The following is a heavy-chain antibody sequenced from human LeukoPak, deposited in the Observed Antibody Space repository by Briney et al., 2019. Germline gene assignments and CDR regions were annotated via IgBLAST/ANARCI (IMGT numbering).Heavy chain of an antibody. D-gene: IGHD1-26*01. CDR2: IRFDGTNK. V-gene: IGHV3-30*02. Sequence: GGSLRLSCAASGFTFSSYGMYWVRQAPGKGLEWMAYIRFDGTNKYYAESVKGRFTISRDNSKNTLYLQMNSLKSEDAAIYYCAKDRGTYFFSDYWGQGTLVTVSS. J-gene: IGHJ4*02. CDR1: GFTFSSYG. CDR3: AKDRGTYFFSDY.